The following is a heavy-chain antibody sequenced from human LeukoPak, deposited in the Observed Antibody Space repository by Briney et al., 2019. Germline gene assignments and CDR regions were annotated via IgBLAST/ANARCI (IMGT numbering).Heavy chain of an antibody. D-gene: IGHD3-22*01. J-gene: IGHJ4*02. V-gene: IGHV1-46*01. CDR3: ARSFSSTYYYDSSGYTPGNY. CDR2: INPSGGST. Sequence: GASVKVSCKASGYTFTSYYMHWVRQAPGQGLEWMGIINPSGGSTNYAQKFQGRVTITADESTSTTYMELSSLRSEDTAVYYCARSFSSTYYYDSSGYTPGNYWGQGTLVTVSS. CDR1: GYTFTSYY.